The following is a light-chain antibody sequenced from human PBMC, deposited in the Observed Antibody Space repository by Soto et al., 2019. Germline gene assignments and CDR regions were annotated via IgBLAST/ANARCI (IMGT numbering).Light chain of an antibody. CDR1: QSVSSY. J-gene: IGKJ5*01. CDR3: QQYYSYRT. Sequence: EIGLTQSPSTLSLSPGERATLSCRASQSVSSYLAWYQQRPGQAPRLLIYGASTRAAGFPARFSGSGSGTEFTLTISSLKSEDFATYYCQQYYSYRTFGQGTRLEIK. V-gene: IGKV3-15*01. CDR2: GAS.